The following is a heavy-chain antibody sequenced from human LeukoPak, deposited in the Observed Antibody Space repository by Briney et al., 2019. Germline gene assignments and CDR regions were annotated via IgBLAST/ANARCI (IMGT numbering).Heavy chain of an antibody. V-gene: IGHV3-30*04. CDR1: GFTFRNYV. Sequence: GGSLRLSCEASGFTFRNYVLSWVRQAPGTGLEWVAAVSIDGQNKYSADSVKGRFTISRDNSNNTLSLQMNSLRPEDTALYYCARVRVPAAILGDLDMWGQGTMVIVSS. CDR3: ARVRVPAAILGDLDM. D-gene: IGHD2-2*02. CDR2: VSIDGQNK. J-gene: IGHJ3*02.